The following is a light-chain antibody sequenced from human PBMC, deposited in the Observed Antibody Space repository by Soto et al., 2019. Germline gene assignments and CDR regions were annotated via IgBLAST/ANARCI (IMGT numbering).Light chain of an antibody. Sequence: AIQMTQSPSSLSASVGDRVTITCRASQYIRHDLGWYQQKPGKAPKLLIYTASTLESGVPSRFSGSGSGTDFSLTITSLQPEDFATYYCQHYNSFSPWAFGQGTKVEIK. CDR1: QYIRHD. CDR3: QHYNSFSPWA. V-gene: IGKV1-6*01. J-gene: IGKJ1*01. CDR2: TAS.